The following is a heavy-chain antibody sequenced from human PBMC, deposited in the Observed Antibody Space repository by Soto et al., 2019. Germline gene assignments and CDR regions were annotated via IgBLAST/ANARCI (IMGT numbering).Heavy chain of an antibody. CDR3: AREVIAAAPGFDAFDI. J-gene: IGHJ3*02. D-gene: IGHD6-13*01. Sequence: PSQTLSLTCAISGDSVSSNSAAWNWTRQSPSRDLEWLGRTYYRSKWYNDYAVSVKSRITINPDTSKNQFSLQLNSVTPEDTAVYYCAREVIAAAPGFDAFDIWGQGTMV. CDR2: TYYRSKWYN. V-gene: IGHV6-1*01. CDR1: GDSVSSNSAA.